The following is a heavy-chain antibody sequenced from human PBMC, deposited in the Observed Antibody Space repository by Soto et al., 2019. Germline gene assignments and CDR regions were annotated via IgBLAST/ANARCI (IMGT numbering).Heavy chain of an antibody. CDR2: ISYDGSNK. CDR3: AKDERMYGFLEWLLSHFDY. J-gene: IGHJ4*02. Sequence: PGGSLRLSCAASGFTFSSYGMHWVRQAPGKGLEWVAVISYDGSNKYYADSVKGRFTISRDNSKNTLYLQMNSLRAEDTAVYYCAKDERMYGFLEWLLSHFDYWGQGTLVTVSS. D-gene: IGHD3-3*01. CDR1: GFTFSSYG. V-gene: IGHV3-30*18.